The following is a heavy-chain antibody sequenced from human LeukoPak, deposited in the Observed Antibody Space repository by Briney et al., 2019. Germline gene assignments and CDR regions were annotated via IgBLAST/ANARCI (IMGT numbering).Heavy chain of an antibody. CDR2: IRGSGDST. V-gene: IGHV3-23*01. J-gene: IGHJ6*03. CDR1: GFTFSSHP. Sequence: GGSLRLSCAASGFTFSSHPMSWVRLAPGKGLEWVSSIRGSGDSTYYADSVKGRFTISRDNTKNTLYLQMNSLRAEDTAIYYCAKNGDRGAYCTGGTCYPYFYYYMDVWGKGTTVTI. CDR3: AKNGDRGAYCTGGTCYPYFYYYMDV. D-gene: IGHD2-15*01.